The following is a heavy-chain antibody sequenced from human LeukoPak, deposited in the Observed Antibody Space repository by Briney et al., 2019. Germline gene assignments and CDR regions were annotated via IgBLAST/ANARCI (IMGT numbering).Heavy chain of an antibody. J-gene: IGHJ5*01. D-gene: IGHD6-19*01. Sequence: PGGSLRLSCAASGFAFSFYAMNWFRQPPGKGLEWVSTINANSGTTSYAASVRGRFTISRDNSKNTLYLQVNTLRADDTATYYCAKPISGGLAVTADWFHPWGQGTLVVVSS. CDR1: GFAFSFYA. CDR2: INANSGTT. CDR3: AKPISGGLAVTADWFHP. V-gene: IGHV3-23*01.